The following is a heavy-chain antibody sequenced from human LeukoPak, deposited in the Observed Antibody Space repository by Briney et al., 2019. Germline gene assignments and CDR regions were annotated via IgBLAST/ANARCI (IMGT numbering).Heavy chain of an antibody. D-gene: IGHD4/OR15-4a*01. CDR1: GGSISSGDYN. Sequence: TLSLTCTVSGGSISSGDYNWSWIRQPPGKGLEWIGYIYYSGSTYYNPSLKSRVTISVDTSKNQFSLKLSSVTAADTAVYYCASSYGGELQADYWGQGTLVTVSS. J-gene: IGHJ4*02. CDR2: IYYSGST. CDR3: ASSYGGELQADY. V-gene: IGHV4-30-4*01.